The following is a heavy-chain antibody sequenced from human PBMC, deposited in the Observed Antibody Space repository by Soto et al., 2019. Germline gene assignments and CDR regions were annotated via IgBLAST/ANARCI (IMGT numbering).Heavy chain of an antibody. V-gene: IGHV1-69*13. D-gene: IGHD3-22*01. CDR3: ARRVPLNYYDSSGSAFDI. J-gene: IGHJ3*02. CDR2: IIPIFGTA. Sequence: SVKVSCKASGGTFSSYAISWVRQAPGQGLEWMGGIIPIFGTANYAQKFQGRVTITADESTSTAYMELSSLRSEDTAVYYCARRVPLNYYDSSGSAFDIWGQGTMVTVSS. CDR1: GGTFSSYA.